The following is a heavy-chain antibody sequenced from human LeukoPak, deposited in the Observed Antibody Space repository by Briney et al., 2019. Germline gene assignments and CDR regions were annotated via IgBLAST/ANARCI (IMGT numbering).Heavy chain of an antibody. V-gene: IGHV3-74*01. Sequence: PGGSLRLSCAVSGFTFSKYWMLWVRQAPGKGLEGVSRINTDGTVTTYADSVKGRFTVSRDNADNTMFLQMNSVRDEDTVVYYCATKQWLAPPPDSWGQGTPVTVSS. CDR1: GFTFSKYW. J-gene: IGHJ4*02. CDR3: ATKQWLAPPPDS. D-gene: IGHD6-19*01. CDR2: INTDGTVT.